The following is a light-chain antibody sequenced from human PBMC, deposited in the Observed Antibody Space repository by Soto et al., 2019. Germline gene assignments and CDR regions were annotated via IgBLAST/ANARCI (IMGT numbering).Light chain of an antibody. CDR2: DVR. CDR3: SSFTGTSYV. J-gene: IGLJ1*01. V-gene: IGLV2-14*01. Sequence: SLLAQPASLSGSPGQSITLSCPGASSDVGVNTYVSWYQQYPGKPPKLMVCDVRNRPSGVSNRFSGSKSGNTASLTISGLQAEDEADYYCSSFTGTSYVFGTGTKVT. CDR1: SSDVGVNTY.